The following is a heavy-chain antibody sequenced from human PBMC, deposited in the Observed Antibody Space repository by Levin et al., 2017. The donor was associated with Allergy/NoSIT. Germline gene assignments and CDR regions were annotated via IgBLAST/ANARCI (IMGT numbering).Heavy chain of an antibody. CDR3: TKDDLFARGATYRYSGFDS. J-gene: IGHJ4*02. CDR2: IVDSGAST. D-gene: IGHD3-10*01. Sequence: LRGVLKISCAASGFTFSSYALSWVRQAPGKGLEWVSGIVDSGASTYYADSVKGRFTISRDNSKNTLYLQMNSLRAEDTAMYYCTKDDLFARGATYRYSGFDSWGQGTLVTVSS. CDR1: GFTFSSYA. V-gene: IGHV3-23*01.